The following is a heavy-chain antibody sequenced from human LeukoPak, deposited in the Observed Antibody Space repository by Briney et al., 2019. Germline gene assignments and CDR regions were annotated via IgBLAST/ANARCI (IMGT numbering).Heavy chain of an antibody. CDR3: ARDPYCSGGSCYSYADY. V-gene: IGHV3-48*03. CDR2: ISNSGNTK. CDR1: GSTFSNYE. D-gene: IGHD2-15*01. Sequence: PGGSLRLSCAASGSTFSNYEMNWIRQAPGKGLEWISYISNSGNTKYYADSVKGRFSISRDNANNSVYLQMNNLRAEDTAVYYCARDPYCSGGSCYSYADYWGQGTLVTVSS. J-gene: IGHJ4*02.